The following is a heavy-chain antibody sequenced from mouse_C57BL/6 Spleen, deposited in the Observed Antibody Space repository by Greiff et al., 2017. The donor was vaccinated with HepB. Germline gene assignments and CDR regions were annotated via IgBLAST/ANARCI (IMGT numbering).Heavy chain of an antibody. D-gene: IGHD1-1*01. Sequence: EVQRVESGGGLVKPGGSLKLSCAASGFTFSDYGMHWVRQAPEKGLEWVAYISSGSSTIYYADTVKGRVTISRDNAKNTLFLQMISLRSEDTAMYYCAGGDYYDSSPYYFDYWGQGTTLTVSS. CDR2: ISSGSSTI. CDR3: AGGDYYDSSPYYFDY. J-gene: IGHJ2*01. CDR1: GFTFSDYG. V-gene: IGHV5-17*01.